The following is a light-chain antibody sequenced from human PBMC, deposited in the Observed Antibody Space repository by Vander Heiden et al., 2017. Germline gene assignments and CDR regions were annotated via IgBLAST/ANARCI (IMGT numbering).Light chain of an antibody. Sequence: QSVLSHPPSVSRAPGPTVTISCTGSSSNIVAGYDGNWYQQLPGTAPKLLIYGNSNRPSGVPDRFSGSKSGTSASLAITGLQAEDEADYYCQSYDSSLSGSVFGGGTKLTVL. CDR2: GNS. CDR3: QSYDSSLSGSV. J-gene: IGLJ2*01. CDR1: SSNIVAGYD. V-gene: IGLV1-40*01.